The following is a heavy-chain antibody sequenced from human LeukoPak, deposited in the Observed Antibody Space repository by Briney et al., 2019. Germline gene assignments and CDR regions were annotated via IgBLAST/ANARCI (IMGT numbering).Heavy chain of an antibody. Sequence: RGSLRLSCVASGFTFTNYGMMWVRQAPGRGLVWVSYINSDGRRTTYADSVKGRFTISRDNAKNTLYLQMNSLRAEDTAMYYCARNYNGMSYWGQGTLVIVSS. CDR3: ARNYNGMSY. J-gene: IGHJ4*02. CDR2: INSDGRRT. D-gene: IGHD1-26*01. CDR1: GFTFTNYG. V-gene: IGHV3-74*01.